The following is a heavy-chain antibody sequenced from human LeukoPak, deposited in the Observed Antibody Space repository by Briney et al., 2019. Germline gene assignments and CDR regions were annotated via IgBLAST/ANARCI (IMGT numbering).Heavy chain of an antibody. CDR3: AKDKPDSGSPYYFDY. Sequence: PGGSLRLSCSASGFTFSSYPMHWVRQASGKGLEYVSGIRSNGGSTSYADSVKGRFTISRDNSKNTLYLQMNSLRAEDTAVYYCAKDKPDSGSPYYFDYWGQGTLVTVSS. J-gene: IGHJ4*02. CDR2: IRSNGGST. D-gene: IGHD2-15*01. CDR1: GFTFSSYP. V-gene: IGHV3-64*04.